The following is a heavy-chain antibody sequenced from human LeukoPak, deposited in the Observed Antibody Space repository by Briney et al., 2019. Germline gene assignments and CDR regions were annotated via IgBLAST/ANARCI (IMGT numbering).Heavy chain of an antibody. D-gene: IGHD6-6*01. CDR1: GFTFSSYD. CDR2: VSYDGSNK. CDR3: AKDYSSSSSYFDY. J-gene: IGHJ4*02. V-gene: IGHV3-30*18. Sequence: GGSLRLSCAASGFTFSSYDMHWVRQAPGKGLEWVAVVSYDGSNKYYADSVKGRFTISRDNSKNTLYLQMNSLRAEDTAVYYCAKDYSSSSSYFDYWGQGTLVTVSS.